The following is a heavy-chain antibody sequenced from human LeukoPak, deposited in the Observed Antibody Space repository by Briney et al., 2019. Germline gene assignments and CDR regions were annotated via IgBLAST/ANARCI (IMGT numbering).Heavy chain of an antibody. V-gene: IGHV3-30*18. Sequence: PGRSLRLSCAASGFTFSNYGMHWVRQAPGKGLEWVAVISYDGSNKYYADSVKGRFTISRDNSKNTLYLQMNSLRAEDTAVYYCAKECYDSSGHPFDYWGQGTLVTVSS. CDR3: AKECYDSSGHPFDY. CDR1: GFTFSNYG. J-gene: IGHJ4*02. CDR2: ISYDGSNK. D-gene: IGHD3-22*01.